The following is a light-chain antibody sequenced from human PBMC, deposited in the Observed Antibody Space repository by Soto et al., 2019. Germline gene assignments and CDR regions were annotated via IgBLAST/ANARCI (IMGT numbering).Light chain of an antibody. Sequence: EIVLTQSPGTLSLSPGERATLSCRASQSVSSNYLAWYQQRPGQPPRLPIYAVSSRATGIPDRFSGSGSATDFTLTISRLESEDFAVYYCQQYGRSPTFGQGTRLEIK. CDR2: AVS. J-gene: IGKJ5*01. CDR1: QSVSSNY. CDR3: QQYGRSPT. V-gene: IGKV3-20*01.